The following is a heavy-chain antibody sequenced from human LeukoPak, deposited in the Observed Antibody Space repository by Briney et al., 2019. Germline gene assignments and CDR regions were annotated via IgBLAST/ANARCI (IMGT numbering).Heavy chain of an antibody. CDR3: AKDSQWGKVGTKGGYFDY. D-gene: IGHD1-26*01. CDR2: ISGSGSGGST. V-gene: IGHV3-23*01. Sequence: GGSLRLSCAASGFTFSSSAMSWVRQAPGKGLEWVSNISGSGSGGSTYYADSVKGRFTISRDNSKNTLYLQMNSLRAEDTAVYYCAKDSQWGKVGTKGGYFDYWGQGTLVTVSS. CDR1: GFTFSSSA. J-gene: IGHJ4*02.